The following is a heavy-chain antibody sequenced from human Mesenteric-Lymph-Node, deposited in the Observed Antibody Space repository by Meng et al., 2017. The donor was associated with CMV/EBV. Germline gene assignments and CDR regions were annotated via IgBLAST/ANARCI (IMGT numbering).Heavy chain of an antibody. J-gene: IGHJ4*02. Sequence: GASLKISCTASGFTFSTYGMHWVRQAPGKGLEWVAFIRFDGSNKFYADSVKGRFTISRDNSKSTLYLHMNSLRAEDTAVYYCAKDSSYSSGWYDYWGQGTLVTVSS. CDR3: AKDSSYSSGWYDY. CDR2: IRFDGSNK. D-gene: IGHD6-19*01. CDR1: GFTFSTYG. V-gene: IGHV3-30*02.